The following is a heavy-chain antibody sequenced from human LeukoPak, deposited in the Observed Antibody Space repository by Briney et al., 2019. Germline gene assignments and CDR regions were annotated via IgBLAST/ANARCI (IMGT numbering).Heavy chain of an antibody. CDR1: GGSISSYY. CDR2: IYYSGTT. V-gene: IGHV4-59*12. Sequence: TSETLSLTCTVSGGSISSYYWSWIRQPPGKGLEWIGYIYYSGTTNYNPSLKSRVTISVDTSKNQFSLNLSSVTAADTAVYYCARGQGTVTTHWGQGTLVTVSS. J-gene: IGHJ4*02. D-gene: IGHD4-11*01. CDR3: ARGQGTVTTH.